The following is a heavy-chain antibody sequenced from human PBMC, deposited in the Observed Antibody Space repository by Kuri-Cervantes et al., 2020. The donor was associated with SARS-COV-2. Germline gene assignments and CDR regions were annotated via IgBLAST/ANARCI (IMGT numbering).Heavy chain of an antibody. V-gene: IGHV4-38-2*01. CDR1: GYSISSGYY. Sequence: SETLSLTCAVSGYSISSGYYWGWIRQPPGKGLEWIGSIYHSGSTYYNPSLKSRVTISVDTSKNQFSLKLSSVTAADTAVYYCARRRGMATITFDIWGQGTMVTVSS. D-gene: IGHD5-24*01. CDR3: ARRRGMATITFDI. J-gene: IGHJ3*02. CDR2: IYHSGST.